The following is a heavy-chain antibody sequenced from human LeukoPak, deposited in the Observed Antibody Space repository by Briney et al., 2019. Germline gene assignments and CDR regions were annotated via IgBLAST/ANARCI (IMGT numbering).Heavy chain of an antibody. Sequence: PSETLSLTCTVSGGSISSHYWSWIRQPPGKELEWIGYIYYSGSTNYNPSLKSRVTISVDTSKNQFSLKLSSVTAADTAVYYCASRDSSGYYFDYWGQGTLVTVSS. CDR3: ASRDSSGYYFDY. D-gene: IGHD3-22*01. CDR2: IYYSGST. V-gene: IGHV4-59*11. CDR1: GGSISSHY. J-gene: IGHJ4*02.